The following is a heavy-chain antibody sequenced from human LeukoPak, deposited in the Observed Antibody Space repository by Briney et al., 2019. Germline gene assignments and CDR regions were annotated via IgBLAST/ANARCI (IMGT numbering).Heavy chain of an antibody. D-gene: IGHD5-18*01. Sequence: PSETLSLTCAVYGGSFSGYYWSWIRQPPGKGLEWIGEINHSGSTNYNPSLKSRVTISVDTSKNQFSLKLSSVTAADTAVYYCASRYSYGYVPFDYWSQGTLVTVSS. CDR3: ASRYSYGYVPFDY. J-gene: IGHJ4*02. CDR1: GGSFSGYY. V-gene: IGHV4-34*01. CDR2: INHSGST.